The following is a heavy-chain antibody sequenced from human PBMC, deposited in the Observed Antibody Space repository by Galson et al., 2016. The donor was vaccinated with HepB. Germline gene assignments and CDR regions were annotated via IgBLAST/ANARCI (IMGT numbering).Heavy chain of an antibody. J-gene: IGHJ3*02. CDR3: ARARGFYDAFNI. CDR1: GFMFSSYA. Sequence: SLRLSCAASGFMFSSYAMAWVRQAPGKGLEWVSTISGSGGNTFYPDSVKGRFTISRDNSLNTVSLRISSLRAEGTAVYFCARARGFYDAFNIWGPGTTVTVSS. V-gene: IGHV3-23*01. CDR2: ISGSGGNT. D-gene: IGHD3-3*01.